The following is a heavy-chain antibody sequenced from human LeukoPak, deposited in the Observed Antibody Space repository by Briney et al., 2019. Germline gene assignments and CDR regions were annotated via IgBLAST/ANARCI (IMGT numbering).Heavy chain of an antibody. D-gene: IGHD6-13*01. V-gene: IGHV4-59*01. CDR1: GGSISSYY. Sequence: PAETLSLTCTVAGGSISSYYWRWVRKPPGKGVEGGGYIYYRATTNSNPSLKSRVTISVDTSKNQFSLKLSSVTAADTAVYYCATGDPGIAAAGTDYWGQGTLVTVSS. CDR2: IYYRATT. J-gene: IGHJ4*02. CDR3: ATGDPGIAAAGTDY.